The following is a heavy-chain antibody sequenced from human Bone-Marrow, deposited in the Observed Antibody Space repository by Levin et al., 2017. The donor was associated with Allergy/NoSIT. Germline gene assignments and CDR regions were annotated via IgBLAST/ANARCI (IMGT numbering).Heavy chain of an antibody. CDR1: GFSFSSRT. Sequence: GESLKISCTASGFSFSSRTMHWVRQAPGEGLEWVSSINGNSKYIYYADSVRGRFTLSRDNSKNSLFLQMNSLRVGDTAVYYCATEGAWVVPPEIYYGMDVWGQGTTVIVSS. CDR3: ATEGAWVVPPEIYYGMDV. D-gene: IGHD3-16*01. CDR2: INGNSKYI. V-gene: IGHV3-21*01. J-gene: IGHJ6*02.